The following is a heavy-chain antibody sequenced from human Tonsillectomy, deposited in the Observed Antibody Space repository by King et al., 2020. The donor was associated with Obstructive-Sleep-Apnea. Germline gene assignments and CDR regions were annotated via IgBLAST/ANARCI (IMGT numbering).Heavy chain of an antibody. Sequence: VQLVESGGGLVQPGGSLRLSCAASGFTFGSYAMTWVRQAPGKGLEWVSYISEIGGSTNYADSVKGRFTISRDNSKNTLYLQLNSLRAEDTAFYYCAGGLLDYYGMDVWGQGTTVTVSS. J-gene: IGHJ6*02. CDR3: AGGLLDYYGMDV. CDR1: GFTFGSYA. CDR2: ISEIGGST. V-gene: IGHV3-23*04. D-gene: IGHD1-26*01.